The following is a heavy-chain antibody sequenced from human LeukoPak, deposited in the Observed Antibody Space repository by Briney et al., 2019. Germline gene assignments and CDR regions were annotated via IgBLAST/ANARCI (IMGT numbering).Heavy chain of an antibody. D-gene: IGHD3-3*01. CDR1: GYIFTSYW. CDR3: ARHGNYDFWSGYYVDY. CDR2: IYPGDSDT. V-gene: IGHV5-51*01. Sequence: TSGASLKISCQGSGYIFTSYWIGWVRQLPGKGLEWMGIIYPGDSDTRYSPSFQGQVTISADKSISTAYLQWSSLKASDTAMYYCARHGNYDFWSGYYVDYWGQGTLVTVSS. J-gene: IGHJ4*02.